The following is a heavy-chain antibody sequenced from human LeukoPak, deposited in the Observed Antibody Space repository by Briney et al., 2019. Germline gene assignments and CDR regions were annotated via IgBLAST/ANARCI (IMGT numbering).Heavy chain of an antibody. CDR1: GFTFSSYA. V-gene: IGHV3-30-3*01. D-gene: IGHD6-19*01. CDR3: ARDKDSSGWYYYFDY. J-gene: IGHJ4*02. CDR2: ISYDGSNK. Sequence: GRSLRLSCAASGFTFSSYAMHWVRQAPGKGLEWVAVISYDGSNKYYADSVKGRFTISRDNSKNTLYLQMNSLRAEDTAVYYCARDKDSSGWYYYFDYWGQGTLVTVSS.